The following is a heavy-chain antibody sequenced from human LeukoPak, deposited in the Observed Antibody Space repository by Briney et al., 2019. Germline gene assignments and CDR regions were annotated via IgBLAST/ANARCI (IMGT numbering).Heavy chain of an antibody. D-gene: IGHD1-14*01. V-gene: IGHV4-61*02. CDR2: IYASGNT. J-gene: IGHJ5*02. Sequence: SETLSLTCTVSGGSMSSSSYYWTWVRQPAGKGLEWIGRIYASGNTNYSPSLKSRVTISVDTSKNQFSLKLSSVTAADTAVYYCAREFFGTLDLWGQGTLVAVSS. CDR1: GGSMSSSSYY. CDR3: AREFFGTLDL.